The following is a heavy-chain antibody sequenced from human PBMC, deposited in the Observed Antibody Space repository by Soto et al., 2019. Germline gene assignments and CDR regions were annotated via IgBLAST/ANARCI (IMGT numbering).Heavy chain of an antibody. CDR1: GLTFSTHW. Sequence: EVQLVESGGGLVQPGGSLRLSCAASGLTFSTHWMSWVRQAPGKGLEWVASLKPDGIEKWYVDSVKGRLSISRDNDEKSLYLQMSSVRGEDTAVYYCARPPNRERYFDLWGRGTLVTVSS. D-gene: IGHD1-26*01. V-gene: IGHV3-7*02. CDR2: LKPDGIEK. CDR3: ARPPNRERYFDL. J-gene: IGHJ2*01.